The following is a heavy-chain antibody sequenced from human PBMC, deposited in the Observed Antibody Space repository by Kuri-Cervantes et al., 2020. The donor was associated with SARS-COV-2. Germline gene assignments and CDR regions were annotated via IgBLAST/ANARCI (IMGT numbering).Heavy chain of an antibody. CDR1: GGSISSGDYY. CDR2: IYYSGST. V-gene: IGHV4-30-4*01. CDR3: ARDRFIRTYYGSGTYYNWDGMDV. Sequence: SCTVSGGSISSGDYYWSWIRQPPGKGLEWIGYIYYSGSTYYNPSLKSRVTISVDTSKNQFSLKLSSVTAADTAVYYCARDRFIRTYYGSGTYYNWDGMDVWGQGTTVTVSS. D-gene: IGHD3-10*01. J-gene: IGHJ6*02.